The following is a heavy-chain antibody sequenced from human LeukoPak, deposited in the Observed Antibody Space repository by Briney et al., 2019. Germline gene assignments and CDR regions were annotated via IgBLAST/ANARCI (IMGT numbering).Heavy chain of an antibody. D-gene: IGHD5-18*01. CDR1: GGSISTYY. CDR2: IHYSGST. J-gene: IGHJ4*02. CDR3: ARTTYSFGSGFDS. Sequence: SETLSLTCTVSGGSISTYYWTWIRRPPGKGLEWIGHIHYSGSTNYNPSLKSRVTISIDTSKNEFSLKLKSVTAADTAVYFCARTTYSFGSGFDSWGQGILVTVSS. V-gene: IGHV4-59*01.